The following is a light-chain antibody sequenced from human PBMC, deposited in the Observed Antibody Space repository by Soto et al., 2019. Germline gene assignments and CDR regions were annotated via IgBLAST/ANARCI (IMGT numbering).Light chain of an antibody. CDR3: QKYKGAPLT. CDR2: AAS. Sequence: EIHVTQSPSGLSASIPDRVTITCRASQDITNYLAWYQQKPGKVPELLIYAASTWQAGVSSRFRGSGSGTHFTLTISSLQPEDVATYYCQKYKGAPLTFGGGTKVDI. V-gene: IGKV1-27*01. CDR1: QDITNY. J-gene: IGKJ4*01.